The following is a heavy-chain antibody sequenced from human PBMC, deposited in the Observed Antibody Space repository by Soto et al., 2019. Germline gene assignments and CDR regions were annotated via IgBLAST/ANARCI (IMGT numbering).Heavy chain of an antibody. CDR3: AKLVSAAGTNY. D-gene: IGHD6-13*01. CDR2: ISGNGAGT. J-gene: IGHJ4*02. CDR1: GFTFSTYG. V-gene: IGHV3-23*01. Sequence: EVQLLESGGGLVQPGGSLRLSCAASGFTFSTYGMSWVRQAPGKGLEWVSSISGNGAGTYYADSVKGRFTISRDNSKNPLFLQMNSLRAEDTAVYYCAKLVSAAGTNYWGQVTLATVSS.